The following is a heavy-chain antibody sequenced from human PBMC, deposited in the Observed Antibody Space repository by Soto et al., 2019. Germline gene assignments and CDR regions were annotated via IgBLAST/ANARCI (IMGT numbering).Heavy chain of an antibody. J-gene: IGHJ3*01. D-gene: IGHD3-10*01. CDR2: ICSSGST. CDR1: GGSVGSGDFP. Sequence: QLHLQESGSGLVRPSQTLSLTCTVSGGSVGSGDFPWSWIRQPLGKGLGWVGCICSSGSTHHSPSLRRRVTVSIDRTKHKISLMLTSVTAADTAVYYCARDSYERIGGGVNDAFDVWGQGTVVTVSS. CDR3: ARDSYERIGGGVNDAFDV. V-gene: IGHV4-30-2*01.